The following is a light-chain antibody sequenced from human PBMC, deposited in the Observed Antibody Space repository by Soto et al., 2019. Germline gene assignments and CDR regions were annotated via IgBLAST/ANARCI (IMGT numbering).Light chain of an antibody. CDR1: QSLLHSDGKTY. CDR2: EVS. J-gene: IGKJ2*01. Sequence: DIVMTQTPLSLSVTPGQPASISCKSSQSLLHSDGKTYLYWYLQKPGQPPQLLLYEVSNRFYGGPYTSRGSGSVPEFNLKISRVAAEDVGVYYCMQSMQHPYTLDQGTKLQIK. V-gene: IGKV2D-29*01. CDR3: MQSMQHPYT.